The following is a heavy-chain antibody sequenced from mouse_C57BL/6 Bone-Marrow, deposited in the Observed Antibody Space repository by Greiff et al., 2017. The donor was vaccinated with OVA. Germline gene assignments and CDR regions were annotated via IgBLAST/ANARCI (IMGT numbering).Heavy chain of an antibody. Sequence: EVKLQQSGPGLVKPSQTVFLTCTVTGISITTGNYRWSWIRQFPGNKLEWIGYIYYSCTITYNPSLTSRTTITRDTPKNQFFLEMNSLTAEDTATYYCARPDGYAWFAYWGQGTLVTVSA. D-gene: IGHD2-2*01. CDR1: GISITTGNYR. J-gene: IGHJ3*01. CDR2: IYYSCTI. CDR3: ARPDGYAWFAY. V-gene: IGHV3-5*01.